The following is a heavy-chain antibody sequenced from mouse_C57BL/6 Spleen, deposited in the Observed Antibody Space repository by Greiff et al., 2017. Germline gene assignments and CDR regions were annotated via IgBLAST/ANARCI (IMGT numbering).Heavy chain of an antibody. CDR1: GFNIKDYY. Sequence: EVKLQESGAELVKPGASVKLSCTASGFNIKDYYMPWVKQRTEQGLEWIGRIDPEDGETKYAPKFQGKATITADTSSNTAYLQLSSLTSEDTAVYYCARAVVAKDAMDYWGQGTSVTVSS. V-gene: IGHV14-2*01. J-gene: IGHJ4*01. D-gene: IGHD1-1*01. CDR2: IDPEDGET. CDR3: ARAVVAKDAMDY.